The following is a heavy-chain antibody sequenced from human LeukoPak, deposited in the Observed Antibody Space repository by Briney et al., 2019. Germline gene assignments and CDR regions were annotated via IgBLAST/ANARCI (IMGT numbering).Heavy chain of an antibody. CDR3: ARDRTTMVRDYYYYMDV. V-gene: IGHV3-21*01. J-gene: IGHJ6*03. CDR1: GFTFSSYS. D-gene: IGHD3-10*01. Sequence: GGSLRLSCAASGFTFSSYSMNWVRQAPGKGLEWVSSISSSSSYIYYADSVKGRFTISRDNAKNSLYLQMNSLRAEDTAVYYCARDRTTMVRDYYYYMDVWGKGATVTVSS. CDR2: ISSSSSYI.